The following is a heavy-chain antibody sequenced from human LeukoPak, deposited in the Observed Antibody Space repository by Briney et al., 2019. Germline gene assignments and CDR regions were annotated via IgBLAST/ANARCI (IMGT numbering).Heavy chain of an antibody. CDR3: ARGYDSSGYFPDY. Sequence: EPGGSLRRSCAASGFTFSGYSMNWVRQAPGKGLEWVSSISSSSSYIYYADSVKGRFTISRDNAKNSLYLQMNSLRAEDTAVYYCARGYDSSGYFPDYWGQGTLVTVSS. V-gene: IGHV3-21*01. CDR2: ISSSSSYI. CDR1: GFTFSGYS. D-gene: IGHD3-22*01. J-gene: IGHJ4*02.